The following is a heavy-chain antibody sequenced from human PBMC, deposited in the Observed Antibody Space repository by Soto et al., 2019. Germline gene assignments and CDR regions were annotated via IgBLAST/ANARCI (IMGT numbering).Heavy chain of an antibody. D-gene: IGHD3-10*02. J-gene: IGHJ5*02. CDR2: IYYSGST. Sequence: QVQLQESGPGLVKPSETLSLTCTVSGGSISSYYWSWIRQPPGKGLEWIGYIYYSGSTNYNPSLKSRVTISVDTSKNQFSLKLGSVTAADTAVYYCARDLGDYYVDPGFDPWGQGTLVTVSS. CDR1: GGSISSYY. CDR3: ARDLGDYYVDPGFDP. V-gene: IGHV4-59*01.